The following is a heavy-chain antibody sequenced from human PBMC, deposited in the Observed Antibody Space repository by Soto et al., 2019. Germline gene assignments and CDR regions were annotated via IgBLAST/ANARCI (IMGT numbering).Heavy chain of an antibody. D-gene: IGHD2-15*01. J-gene: IGHJ4*02. Sequence: PSETLSLTCTVSGGSISSYYWSWIRQPPGKGLEWIGYIYYSGSTNYNPSLKSRVTISVDTSKNQFSLKLSSVTAADTAVYFCARGLVSGDSCYINSWGQGTMVTV. CDR3: ARGLVSGDSCYINS. V-gene: IGHV4-59*01. CDR1: GGSISSYY. CDR2: IYYSGST.